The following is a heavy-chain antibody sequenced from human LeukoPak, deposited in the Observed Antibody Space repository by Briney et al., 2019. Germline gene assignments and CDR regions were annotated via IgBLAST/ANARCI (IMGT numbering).Heavy chain of an antibody. D-gene: IGHD3-22*01. Sequence: SETLSLTCTVSGDSITSYYWSWIRQPPGKGLEWIGYIYYSESTNYNPSLKSRVTISVDTSKNQFSLRLSSVTAADTAVYYCARASSGLDYWGQGTLVTVSS. CDR3: ARASSGLDY. CDR1: GDSITSYY. J-gene: IGHJ4*02. CDR2: IYYSEST. V-gene: IGHV4-59*01.